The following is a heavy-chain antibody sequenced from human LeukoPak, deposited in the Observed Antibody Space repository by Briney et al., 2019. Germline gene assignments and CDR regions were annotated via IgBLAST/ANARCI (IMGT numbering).Heavy chain of an antibody. CDR2: ISGDGSST. CDR3: AKSRVLADYGSLDS. D-gene: IGHD3-16*01. V-gene: IGHV3-43*02. J-gene: IGHJ4*02. Sequence: GGSLRLSCAASGFTFADYAMHWVRQAPGKGLEWVSLISGDGSSTYYAESVRGRFTISRDNNKDSLYLRMNSPRPEDTAFYHFAKSRVLADYGSLDSWGQGTLVIVSS. CDR1: GFTFADYA.